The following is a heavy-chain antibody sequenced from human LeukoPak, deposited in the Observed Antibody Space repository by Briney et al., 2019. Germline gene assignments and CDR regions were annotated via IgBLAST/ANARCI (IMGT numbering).Heavy chain of an antibody. V-gene: IGHV4-39*01. J-gene: IGHJ4*02. D-gene: IGHD1-26*01. CDR2: IYYSGST. Sequence: SETLSLTCTVSGGSISSSGYYWCWIRQPPGKGLEWIGSIYYSGSTYYNPSLKSRVTMSVDTSKNQFFLKLNSVTAADTAVYYCARGRPYSGGYHLDYWGQGTLVTVSA. CDR1: GGSISSSGYY. CDR3: ARGRPYSGGYHLDY.